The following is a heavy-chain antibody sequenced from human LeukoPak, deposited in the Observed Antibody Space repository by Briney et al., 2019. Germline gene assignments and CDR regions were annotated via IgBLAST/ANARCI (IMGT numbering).Heavy chain of an antibody. Sequence: GGSLRLSSAASGFTFSTYEMNWVRQAPGKGLEWLSYISSSGSSIYSADSVKGRFTISRDNAKNSLYLQMNSLRAEDTAVYYCARGLVVAATPPYSYYGMDVWGKGTTVTVSS. CDR2: ISSSGSSI. CDR1: GFTFSTYE. V-gene: IGHV3-48*03. D-gene: IGHD2-15*01. CDR3: ARGLVVAATPPYSYYGMDV. J-gene: IGHJ6*04.